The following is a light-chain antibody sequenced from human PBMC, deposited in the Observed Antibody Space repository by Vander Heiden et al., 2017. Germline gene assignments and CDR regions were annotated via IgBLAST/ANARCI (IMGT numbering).Light chain of an antibody. V-gene: IGKV1-39*01. CDR3: QQSDSTLYT. CDR2: AAS. J-gene: IGKJ2*01. CDR1: QSISSY. Sequence: DIQMTQSPSSLSASVGDRVTITCRASQSISSYLNWYQQKPGKAPKLLIYAASSLQSGVPSRFSGSGSGTDFTLTISRLQPEDFATYYCQQSDSTLYTCGQGTKMEIK.